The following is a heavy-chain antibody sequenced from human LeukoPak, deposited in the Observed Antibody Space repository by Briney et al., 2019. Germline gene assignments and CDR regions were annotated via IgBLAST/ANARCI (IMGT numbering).Heavy chain of an antibody. V-gene: IGHV1-18*01. CDR1: GYTFTSYG. J-gene: IGHJ4*02. CDR2: ISAYNGNT. D-gene: IGHD6-13*01. CDR3: ARVGGVIAAAGKIDY. Sequence: GASVEVSCKASGYTFTSYGISWVRQAPGQGLEWMGWISAYNGNTNYAQKLQGRVTMTTDTSTSTAYMELRSLRSDDTAVYYCARVGGVIAAAGKIDYWGQGTLVTVSS.